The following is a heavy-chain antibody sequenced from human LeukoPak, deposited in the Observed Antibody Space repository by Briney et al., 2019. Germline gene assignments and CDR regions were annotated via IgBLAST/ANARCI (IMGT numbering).Heavy chain of an antibody. Sequence: SETLSLTCTFSGASITTYYWSWIRQPAGKGLEWIGHIHTSGSTNYNPSLKSRVTMSVDTSKNQFSLKLNSVTAADTAVYYCAKEGMIRGVIDYWGQGALVTVSS. D-gene: IGHD3-10*01. J-gene: IGHJ4*02. CDR1: GASITTYY. CDR2: IHTSGST. V-gene: IGHV4-4*07. CDR3: AKEGMIRGVIDY.